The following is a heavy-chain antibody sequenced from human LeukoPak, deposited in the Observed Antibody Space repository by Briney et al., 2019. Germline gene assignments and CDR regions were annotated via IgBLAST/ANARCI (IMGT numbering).Heavy chain of an antibody. Sequence: GASVKDSCKASGGTFSSYAISWVRQAPGQGLEWMGGIIPIFGTANYAQKFQGRVTITTDESTSTAYMELSSLRSEDTAVYYCARERYCSSTSCYYFDYWGQGTLVTVSS. J-gene: IGHJ4*02. CDR1: GGTFSSYA. D-gene: IGHD2-2*01. V-gene: IGHV1-69*05. CDR2: IIPIFGTA. CDR3: ARERYCSSTSCYYFDY.